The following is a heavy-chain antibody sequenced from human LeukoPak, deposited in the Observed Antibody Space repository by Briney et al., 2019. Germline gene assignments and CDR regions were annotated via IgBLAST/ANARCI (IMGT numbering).Heavy chain of an antibody. V-gene: IGHV3-23*01. CDR3: AKNEVWWLPDS. Sequence: PGGSLRLSCAASGFTLNNYAMSWVRQAPGKGLEWVSATSSSDAGTYHADSVRGRFTISRDNSKNTLYLQMNSLRADDTALYYCAKNEVWWLPDSWGQGTLVTVSS. CDR2: TSSSDAGT. CDR1: GFTLNNYA. J-gene: IGHJ4*02. D-gene: IGHD5-12*01.